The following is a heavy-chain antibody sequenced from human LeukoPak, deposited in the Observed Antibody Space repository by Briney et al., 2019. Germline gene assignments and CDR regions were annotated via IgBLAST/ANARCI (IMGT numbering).Heavy chain of an antibody. CDR3: AKGKTVAGTGGHNFDY. CDR2: ISGNGGST. V-gene: IGHV3-23*01. J-gene: IGHJ4*02. Sequence: PRGSLRLSCAVSGFTSRNYAMSWVRQAPGKGLEWVSAISGNGGSTYYADSVKGRFTISRDNSKNTLYLQMNSLRGEDTAVYYCAKGKTVAGTGGHNFDYWGQGTLVTVSS. CDR1: GFTSRNYA. D-gene: IGHD6-19*01.